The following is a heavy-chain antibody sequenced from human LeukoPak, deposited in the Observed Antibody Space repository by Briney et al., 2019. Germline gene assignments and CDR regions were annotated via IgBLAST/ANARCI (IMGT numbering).Heavy chain of an antibody. V-gene: IGHV1-2*02. Sequence: ASVKVSCKASGYTLTGNYMHWGRQAPGQGLEWMGWINPNSSGTLYAQKFQGRVTMTRDTSITTAYMELRRLRSDDTAVYYCSRQGTGDELDYWGQGTLVTVSS. J-gene: IGHJ4*02. CDR2: INPNSSGT. CDR1: GYTLTGNY. CDR3: SRQGTGDELDY. D-gene: IGHD7-27*01.